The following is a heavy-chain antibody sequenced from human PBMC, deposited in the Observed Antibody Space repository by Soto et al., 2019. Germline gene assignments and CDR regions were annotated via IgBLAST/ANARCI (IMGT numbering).Heavy chain of an antibody. D-gene: IGHD3-10*01. CDR3: RITMVRGAKYYFDY. Sequence: QVQLQQWCAGLLKPSETLSLTCAVYGGSFSGYYWRWIRQPPGKGLEWIGEINHSGSTNYNPSLKSRVTISVDTSNNQFSLTLSSVTAADTAVYYCRITMVRGAKYYFDYWGQGTLVTVSS. V-gene: IGHV4-34*01. CDR2: INHSGST. CDR1: GGSFSGYY. J-gene: IGHJ4*02.